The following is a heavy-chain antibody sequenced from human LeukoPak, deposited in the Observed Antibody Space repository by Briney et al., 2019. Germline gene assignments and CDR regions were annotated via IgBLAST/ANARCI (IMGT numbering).Heavy chain of an antibody. D-gene: IGHD1-26*01. CDR3: ARRSVGASYGMDV. J-gene: IGHJ6*02. CDR2: IYHSGST. V-gene: IGHV4-38-2*02. Sequence: SETLSLTCTVSGYSISSGYYWGWIRQPPGKGLEWIGSIYHSGSTYYNPSLKSRVTISVDTSKNQFSLKLSSVTAADTAVYYCARRSVGASYGMDVWGQGTTVTVSS. CDR1: GYSISSGYY.